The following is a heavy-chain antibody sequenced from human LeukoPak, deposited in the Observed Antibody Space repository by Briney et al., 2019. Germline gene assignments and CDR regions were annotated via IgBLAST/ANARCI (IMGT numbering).Heavy chain of an antibody. Sequence: PGGSLRLSCAASGFTVSSNYMSWVRQAPGKGLEWVSIIYSGGSTYYADSVKGRFTISRDNSKNTVYLQMNSLRAEDTAVYYCAKDKTPVLLWFGEFDPWGQGTLVTVSS. CDR1: GFTVSSNY. CDR3: AKDKTPVLLWFGEFDP. V-gene: IGHV3-66*01. J-gene: IGHJ5*02. D-gene: IGHD3-10*01. CDR2: IYSGGST.